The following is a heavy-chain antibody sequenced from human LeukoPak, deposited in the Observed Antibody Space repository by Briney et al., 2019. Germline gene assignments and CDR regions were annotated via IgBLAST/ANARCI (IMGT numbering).Heavy chain of an antibody. V-gene: IGHV1-2*06. CDR3: ARGYYYDSSGYRPAVGLDP. D-gene: IGHD3-22*01. Sequence: ASVKVSCKASGYTFTAYYMHWVRQAPGQGLEWMGRINPNSGGTNHAQKFQGRVTMTRDTSISTAYMELSRLRSDDTAVYYCARGYYYDSSGYRPAVGLDPWGQGTLVTVSS. CDR1: GYTFTAYY. CDR2: INPNSGGT. J-gene: IGHJ5*02.